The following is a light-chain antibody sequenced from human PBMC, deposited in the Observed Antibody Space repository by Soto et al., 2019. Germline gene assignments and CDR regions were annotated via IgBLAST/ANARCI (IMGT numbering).Light chain of an antibody. CDR2: EVS. CDR3: SSYTSSSTLI. Sequence: QSVLTTAASVSVSLGQLITISCTGTSSDVGGYNYVSWYQQHPGKAPKLMIYEVSNRPSGVSNRFSGSKSGNTASLTISGLQAEDEADYYCSSYTSSSTLIFGTGTKVTVL. V-gene: IGLV2-14*01. J-gene: IGLJ1*01. CDR1: SSDVGGYNY.